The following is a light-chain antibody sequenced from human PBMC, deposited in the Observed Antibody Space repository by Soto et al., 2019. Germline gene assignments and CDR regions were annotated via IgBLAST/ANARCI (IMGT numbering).Light chain of an antibody. J-gene: IGKJ4*01. CDR2: DAS. CDR1: QSVSRS. V-gene: IGKV3-11*01. CDR3: QQRSNWHLT. Sequence: EIVLTQSPGTLSLSPGERGTLSCRASQSVSRSLAWYQQKPGQAPSLLIYDASKRATAIPARFSGSGSGTDFTLTISSLEHEDFAVYYCQQRSNWHLTFGGGTKVEIK.